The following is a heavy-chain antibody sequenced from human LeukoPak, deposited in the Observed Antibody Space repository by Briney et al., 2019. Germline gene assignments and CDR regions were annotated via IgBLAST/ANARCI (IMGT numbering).Heavy chain of an antibody. CDR1: GFTFSDYY. CDR2: ISSSGSTI. V-gene: IGHV3-11*04. CDR3: AKDIGSLVIVVDGAFDI. J-gene: IGHJ3*02. D-gene: IGHD3-22*01. Sequence: GGSLRLSCAASGFTFSDYYMTWIRQTPGKGLEWVSFISSSGSTISYADSVKGRFTISRDNSKNTLYLQMNSLRAEDTAVYYCAKDIGSLVIVVDGAFDIWGQGTMVTVSS.